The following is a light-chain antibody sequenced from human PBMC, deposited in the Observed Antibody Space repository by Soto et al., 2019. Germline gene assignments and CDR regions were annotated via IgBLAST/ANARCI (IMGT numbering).Light chain of an antibody. J-gene: IGKJ1*01. CDR3: QHYNRYSEA. CDR1: QTISSW. V-gene: IGKV1-5*03. CDR2: KAS. Sequence: SHMAQSPSTLSGSVRERVAMGWRASQTISSWLAWYQQKPGKAPKLLIYKASTLKSGVPSRFSGSGSGTEITFTITGLQTDDFATYSCQHYNRYSEAFGQGTKVDIK.